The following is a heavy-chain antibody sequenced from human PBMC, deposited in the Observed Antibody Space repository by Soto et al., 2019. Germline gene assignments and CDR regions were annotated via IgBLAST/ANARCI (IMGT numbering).Heavy chain of an antibody. V-gene: IGHV1-18*01. CDR1: GYTFTSYG. CDR2: ISAYNGNT. J-gene: IGHJ5*02. CDR3: ARGLEDYYGSGSYMIRWFDP. Sequence: ASVKVSCKASGYTFTSYGISWVRQAPGQGLEWMGWISAYNGNTNYAQKLQGRVTMTTDTSTSTAYMELRSLRSDDTAVYYCARGLEDYYGSGSYMIRWFDPWGQGTLVTVSS. D-gene: IGHD3-10*01.